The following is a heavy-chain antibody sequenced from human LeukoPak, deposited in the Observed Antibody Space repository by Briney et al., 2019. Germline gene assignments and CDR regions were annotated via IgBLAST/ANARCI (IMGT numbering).Heavy chain of an antibody. J-gene: IGHJ3*02. CDR2: IYYSGTT. Sequence: SETLSLTCTVSGGSISSDGYYWSWIRQHPEKGLEWIGYIYYSGTTYYNPPLESRVTMSVDTSKDQFSLKLSSVTAADTAVYYCARYRDSGGRLAFDIWGQGIMATVSS. CDR1: GGSISSDGYY. V-gene: IGHV4-31*03. D-gene: IGHD2-15*01. CDR3: ARYRDSGGRLAFDI.